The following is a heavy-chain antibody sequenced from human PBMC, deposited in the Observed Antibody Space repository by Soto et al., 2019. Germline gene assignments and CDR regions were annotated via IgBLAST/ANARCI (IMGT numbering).Heavy chain of an antibody. CDR2: IKQDSGEK. J-gene: IGHJ4*02. D-gene: IGHD2-21*02. V-gene: IGHV3-7*01. Sequence: GGSLRLSCAASGFTFSNYWMSWVRQAPGKGLEWVANIKQDSGEKYYVDSVKGRFIISRDSAKNSLYLQMNSLRVEDTAVYYCARVGTLVTTFDYWGQGALVTVSS. CDR1: GFTFSNYW. CDR3: ARVGTLVTTFDY.